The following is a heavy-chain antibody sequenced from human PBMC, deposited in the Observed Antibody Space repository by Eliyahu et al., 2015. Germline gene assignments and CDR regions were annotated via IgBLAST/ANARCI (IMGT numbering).Heavy chain of an antibody. D-gene: IGHD6-19*01. Sequence: EVQLVQSGAEVKKPGXXXKXSXQGSGYSXTSYWIGWVRQMPGKGLEWMGXIYPGDSDTRYXPSFQGQVTISADKSISTAYLQWSSLKASDTAMYYCARQMYSSGRIFDYWGQGTLVTVSS. J-gene: IGHJ4*02. CDR1: GYSXTSYW. V-gene: IGHV5-51*01. CDR2: IYPGDSDT. CDR3: ARQMYSSGRIFDY.